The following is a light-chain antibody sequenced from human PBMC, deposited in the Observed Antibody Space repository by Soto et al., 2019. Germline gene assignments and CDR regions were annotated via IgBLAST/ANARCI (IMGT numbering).Light chain of an antibody. CDR2: GAS. CDR3: QQRSNWPPST. Sequence: DIQMTQSPPPVSASVGDRVTITCRASQDVGKWLAWYQQKPGKAPTLLIHGASSLQSGVPPRYSGSGDGTDFTLTISSLEPEDFAVYYCQQRSNWPPSTFGQGTRLEIK. J-gene: IGKJ5*01. CDR1: QDVGKW. V-gene: IGKV1-12*01.